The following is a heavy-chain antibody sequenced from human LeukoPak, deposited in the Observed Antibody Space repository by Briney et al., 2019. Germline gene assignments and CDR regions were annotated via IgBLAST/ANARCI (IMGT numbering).Heavy chain of an antibody. Sequence: GGSLRFSCAASGFNFDNYAMNWVRQAPGKGLEWVSGISWNSGNIEYADSVRGRFTISRDNAKNSLYLQMNSLRAEDTALYYCARDSGYDWGLEDYRGQGTLVTVSS. V-gene: IGHV3-9*01. J-gene: IGHJ4*02. D-gene: IGHD5-12*01. CDR2: ISWNSGNI. CDR1: GFNFDNYA. CDR3: ARDSGYDWGLEDY.